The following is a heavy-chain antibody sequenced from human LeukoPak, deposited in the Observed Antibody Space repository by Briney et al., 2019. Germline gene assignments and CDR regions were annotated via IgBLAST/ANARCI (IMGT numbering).Heavy chain of an antibody. CDR2: LNPNSGDT. Sequence: GASVKVSCKASGYTFTGYYIHWVRQAPGQGLEWMGWLNPNSGDTNYAQKFQGRVTMTRDTSISTAYMELSSLGFDDTAVYYCAREDRRYSSGWYVDYWGQGTLLTVSS. D-gene: IGHD6-19*01. J-gene: IGHJ4*02. CDR3: AREDRRYSSGWYVDY. V-gene: IGHV1-2*02. CDR1: GYTFTGYY.